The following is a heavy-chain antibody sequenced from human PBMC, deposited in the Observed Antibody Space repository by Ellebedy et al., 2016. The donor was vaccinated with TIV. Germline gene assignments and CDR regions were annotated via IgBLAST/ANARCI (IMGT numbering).Heavy chain of an antibody. Sequence: AASVKVSCKASGYTFIGYYMHWVRQAPGHGLEWMGWISPKNGDTSYAQKFQGRVTMTRDPSISTAYMELSRLGTDDTAVYYCGRSGYGSGWSFDYWGQGTLVTVSS. J-gene: IGHJ4*02. CDR3: GRSGYGSGWSFDY. D-gene: IGHD6-19*01. CDR2: ISPKNGDT. V-gene: IGHV1-2*02. CDR1: GYTFIGYY.